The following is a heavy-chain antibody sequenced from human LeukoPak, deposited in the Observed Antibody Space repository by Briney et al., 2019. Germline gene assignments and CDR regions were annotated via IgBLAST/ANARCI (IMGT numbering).Heavy chain of an antibody. Sequence: PSETLSPTCTVSGGSISSYYWSWIRQPPGKGLEWIGYIYYSGSTNYNPSLKSRVTISVDTSENQFSLKLSFVTAADTAVYYCARGAPVVLDYWGQGTLVTVSS. J-gene: IGHJ4*02. D-gene: IGHD3-22*01. CDR2: IYYSGST. CDR3: ARGAPVVLDY. CDR1: GGSISSYY. V-gene: IGHV4-59*08.